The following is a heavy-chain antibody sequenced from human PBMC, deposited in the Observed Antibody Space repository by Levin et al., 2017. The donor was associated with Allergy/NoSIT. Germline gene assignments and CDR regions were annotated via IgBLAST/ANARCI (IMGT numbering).Heavy chain of an antibody. J-gene: IGHJ6*02. CDR2: IYPGDSDT. D-gene: IGHD3-10*01. CDR3: ARHLSAGGYYYGMDV. CDR1: GYSFTSYW. V-gene: IGHV5-51*01. Sequence: GESLKISCKGSGYSFTSYWIGWVRQMPGKGLEWMGIIYPGDSDTRYSPSFKGQVTISADKSISTAYLQWSSLKASDTAMYYCARHLSAGGYYYGMDVWGQGTTVTVSS.